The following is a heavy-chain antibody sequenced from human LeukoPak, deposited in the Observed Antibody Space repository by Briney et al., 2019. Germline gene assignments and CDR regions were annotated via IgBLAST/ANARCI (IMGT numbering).Heavy chain of an antibody. D-gene: IGHD3-22*01. CDR2: IYYSGST. V-gene: IGHV4-31*03. J-gene: IGHJ4*02. CDR3: ARVPYYYDSSGYGPDFDY. Sequence: SETLSLTCTVSGGSISSGGYYWSWIRQHPGKGLEWLGYIYYSGSTYYNPSLKSRVTISVATSKNQFSLKLSSVTATDTAVYYCARVPYYYDSSGYGPDFDYWGQGTLVTVSS. CDR1: GGSISSGGYY.